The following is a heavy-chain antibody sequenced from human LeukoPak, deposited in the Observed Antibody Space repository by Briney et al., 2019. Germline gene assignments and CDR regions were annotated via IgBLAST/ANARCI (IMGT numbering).Heavy chain of an antibody. CDR3: ARSRFAARDFDY. CDR2: IYYSGST. Sequence: SETLSLTCTVSGGSVGSGSYYWSWIRQPPGKGLEWIGYIYYSGSTNYNPSLKSRVTISVDTTKNQFSLKLSSVTAADTAVYYCARSRFAARDFDYWGQGTLVTVSS. V-gene: IGHV4-61*01. CDR1: GGSVGSGSYY. J-gene: IGHJ4*02. D-gene: IGHD3-3*01.